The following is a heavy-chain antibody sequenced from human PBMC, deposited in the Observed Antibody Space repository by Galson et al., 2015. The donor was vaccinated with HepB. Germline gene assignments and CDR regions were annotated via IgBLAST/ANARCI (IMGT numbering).Heavy chain of an antibody. V-gene: IGHV1-69*10. CDR3: ARPVVATTLDHAFDI. CDR1: GGTFSSYA. J-gene: IGHJ3*02. CDR2: IIPILGIA. Sequence: SVKVSCKASGGTFSSYAISWVRQAPGQGLEWMGGIIPILGIANYAQKFQGRVTITADKSTSTAYMELSSLRSEDTAVYYCARPVVATTLDHAFDIWGQGTMVTVSS. D-gene: IGHD5-12*01.